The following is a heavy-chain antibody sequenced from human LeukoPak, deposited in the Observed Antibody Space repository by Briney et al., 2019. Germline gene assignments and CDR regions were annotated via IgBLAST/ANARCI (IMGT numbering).Heavy chain of an antibody. J-gene: IGHJ3*02. Sequence: SVKVSCKASGGTFSSYAISWVRQAPGQGLEWMGRIIPILGIANYAQKFQGRVTITADKSTSTAYMELSSLRSEDTAVYYCAREGGRDAFDIWGQGIMVTVSS. V-gene: IGHV1-69*04. CDR3: AREGGRDAFDI. CDR2: IIPILGIA. D-gene: IGHD3-16*01. CDR1: GGTFSSYA.